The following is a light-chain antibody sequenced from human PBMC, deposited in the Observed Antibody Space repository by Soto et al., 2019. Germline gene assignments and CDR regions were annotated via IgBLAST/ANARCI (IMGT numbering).Light chain of an antibody. CDR3: QRRSTWPPFT. J-gene: IGKJ3*01. CDR1: HSVSTS. CDR2: DAS. V-gene: IGKV3-11*01. Sequence: EIVLTQSPATLSLSPGERATLSCRATHSVSTSLAWYQQKPGQAPRLLIYDASNRAAGIPARFSGSGSGTDFTITIGSLEPEDFAVYYCQRRSTWPPFTFGAGTKVDIK.